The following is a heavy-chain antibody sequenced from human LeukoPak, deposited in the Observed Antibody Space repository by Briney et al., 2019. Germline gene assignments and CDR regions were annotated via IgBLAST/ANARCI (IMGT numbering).Heavy chain of an antibody. CDR3: ARDQLGEFDY. CDR2: ITGSGGTT. J-gene: IGHJ4*02. V-gene: IGHV3-23*01. Sequence: PGASLRLSCAASGFTFSNYAMSWVRQAPGKGLEWVSAITGSGGTTWYADSVKGHFTISRDNSKNTLYLQMNSLGAEDTAVYYCARDQLGEFDYWGQGTLVTVSS. CDR1: GFTFSNYA. D-gene: IGHD1-1*01.